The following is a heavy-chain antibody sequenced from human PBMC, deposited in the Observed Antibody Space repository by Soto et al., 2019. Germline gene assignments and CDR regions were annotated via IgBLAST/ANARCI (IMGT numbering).Heavy chain of an antibody. J-gene: IGHJ4*02. CDR3: AREGNSSGWKGGFAY. D-gene: IGHD6-19*01. Sequence: EVHLVESGGGLVQPGGSLRLSCAASGFTFSTYAMHWVRQAPGKGLEYVSAISSNGGSAYYANSVKGRFTVSRDNSKNTLYLQMGSLRAEDMAVYYCAREGNSSGWKGGFAYWGQGTLVTVSS. CDR2: ISSNGGSA. CDR1: GFTFSTYA. V-gene: IGHV3-64*01.